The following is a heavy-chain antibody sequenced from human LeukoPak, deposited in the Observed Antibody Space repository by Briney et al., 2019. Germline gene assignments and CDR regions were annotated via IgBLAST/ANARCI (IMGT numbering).Heavy chain of an antibody. CDR3: ARDPPGVDGAFDY. J-gene: IGHJ4*02. Sequence: SETLSFTCSVAGGAINSYHWSWIRQPPGKGLEWIAYTFDNGGTKYNPSLKSRVTISVDTPKNQFSLKLNSVTPADTAVYYCARDPPGVDGAFDYWGQGILITVSS. CDR2: TFDNGGT. D-gene: IGHD3-10*01. V-gene: IGHV4-59*01. CDR1: GGAINSYH.